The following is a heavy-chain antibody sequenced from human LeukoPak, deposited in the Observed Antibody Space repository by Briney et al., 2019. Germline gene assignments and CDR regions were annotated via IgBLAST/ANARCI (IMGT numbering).Heavy chain of an antibody. J-gene: IGHJ3*02. CDR1: RFTVSSNY. V-gene: IGHV3-66*01. Sequence: GGSLRLSCAASRFTVSSNYMSWVRQAPGKGLEWVSVIYSGGSTYYADSVKGRFTISRDNSKNTLYLQMNSLRAEDTAVYYCARDYDSDAFDIWGQGTMVTVSS. CDR2: IYSGGST. D-gene: IGHD3-22*01. CDR3: ARDYDSDAFDI.